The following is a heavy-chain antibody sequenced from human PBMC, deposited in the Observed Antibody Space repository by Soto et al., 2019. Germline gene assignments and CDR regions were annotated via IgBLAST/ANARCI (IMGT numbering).Heavy chain of an antibody. Sequence: GGFLRLSCAASGFTFSSYSMNWVRQAPGKGLEWVSSISSSSSYIYYADSVKGRFTISRDNAKNSLYLQMNSLRAEDTAVYYCARVDCSSTSCYGNGLFDYWGQGTLVTVSS. CDR3: ARVDCSSTSCYGNGLFDY. CDR2: ISSSSSYI. V-gene: IGHV3-21*01. CDR1: GFTFSSYS. D-gene: IGHD2-2*01. J-gene: IGHJ4*02.